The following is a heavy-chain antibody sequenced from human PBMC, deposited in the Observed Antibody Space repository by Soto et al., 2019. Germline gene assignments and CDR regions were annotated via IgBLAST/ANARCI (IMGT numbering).Heavy chain of an antibody. V-gene: IGHV4-39*01. J-gene: IGHJ6*03. D-gene: IGHD1-1*01. CDR2: IYYSGST. CDR3: GLVQLERRIYYYYMDV. CDR1: GGSISSSSYY. Sequence: QLQLQESGPGLVKPSETLSLTCTVSGGSISSSSYYWGWIRQPPGKGLEWIGSIYYSGSTYYNPSLKSRVTISVDTSKNQFSLKLSSVTAADTAVYYCGLVQLERRIYYYYMDVWGKGTTVTVSS.